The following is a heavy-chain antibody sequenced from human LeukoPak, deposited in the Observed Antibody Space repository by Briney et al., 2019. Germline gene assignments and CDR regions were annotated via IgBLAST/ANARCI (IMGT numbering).Heavy chain of an antibody. CDR3: AREGYYGSGSPPSLYLDY. J-gene: IGHJ4*02. CDR2: TSSDLNVK. D-gene: IGHD3-10*01. Sequence: GGSLRLSCAASGFTFRNYVIHWVRLAPGKGLEWVAVTSSDLNVKLYADSVKGRFTISRDNSRSTLYLQMNSLRPEDTAIYYCAREGYYGSGSPPSLYLDYWGQGTLVTVSS. CDR1: GFTFRNYV. V-gene: IGHV3-30-3*01.